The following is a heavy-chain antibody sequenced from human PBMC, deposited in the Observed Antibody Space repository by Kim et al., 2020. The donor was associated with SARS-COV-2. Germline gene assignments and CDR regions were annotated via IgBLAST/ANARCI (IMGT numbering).Heavy chain of an antibody. J-gene: IGHJ4*02. CDR2: INHSGST. V-gene: IGHV4-34*01. CDR1: GGSFSGYY. CDR3: ARGEGAGHIGY. Sequence: SETLSLTCAVYGGSFSGYYWSWIRQPPGKGLEWIGEINHSGSTNYNPSLKSRVTISVDTSKNQFSLKLSSVTAADTAVYYCARGEGAGHIGYWGQGTLVT.